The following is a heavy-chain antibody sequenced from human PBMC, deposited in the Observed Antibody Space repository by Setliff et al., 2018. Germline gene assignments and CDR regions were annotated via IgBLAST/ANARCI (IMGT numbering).Heavy chain of an antibody. D-gene: IGHD7-27*01. V-gene: IGHV4-34*01. Sequence: PSETLSLTCAVYGGSFSSFYWSWIRQPPGKGLEWIGEINHRGTTNYNPSLKSRVTISVDTSKKQFSLKLSSVTAADTAVYYCAKFGPLDLTGDWAFDNWGQGTLVTVSS. J-gene: IGHJ4*02. CDR3: AKFGPLDLTGDWAFDN. CDR2: INHRGTT. CDR1: GGSFSSFY.